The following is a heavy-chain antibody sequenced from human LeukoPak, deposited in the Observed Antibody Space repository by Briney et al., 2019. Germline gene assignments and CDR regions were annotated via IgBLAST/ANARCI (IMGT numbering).Heavy chain of an antibody. CDR3: ATYTNWVAGDV. CDR2: IRGSGSGV. V-gene: IGHV3-48*04. Sequence: PGGSLRLSCAASGFTFSDYPMNWVRQAPGKGLEWVSNIRGSGSGVSYADSVKGRFTISRDNAKNSLYLQMNNLRAEDTAVYYCATYTNWVAGDVWGQGTSVSVSS. J-gene: IGHJ6*02. D-gene: IGHD1-1*01. CDR1: GFTFSDYP.